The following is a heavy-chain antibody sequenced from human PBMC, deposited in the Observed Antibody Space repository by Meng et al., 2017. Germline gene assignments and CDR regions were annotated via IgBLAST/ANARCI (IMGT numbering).Heavy chain of an antibody. CDR1: GYSFTSYW. CDR3: ARLGGSYSDYYYCGMDV. D-gene: IGHD1-26*01. CDR2: IYPGDSDT. V-gene: IGHV5-51*01. J-gene: IGHJ6*02. Sequence: GESLKISCKGSGYSFTSYWIGWVRQMPGKGLEWMGIIYPGDSDTRYSPSFQGQVTISADKSISTAYLQRSSLKASDTAMYYCARLGGSYSDYYYCGMDVWGQGTTVTVSS.